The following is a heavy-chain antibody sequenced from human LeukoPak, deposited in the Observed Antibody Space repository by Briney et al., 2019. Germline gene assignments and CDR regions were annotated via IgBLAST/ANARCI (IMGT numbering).Heavy chain of an antibody. V-gene: IGHV3-64*01. CDR1: GFSLSSYE. J-gene: IGHJ4*02. CDR3: ARRPGTSQFDH. D-gene: IGHD1-1*01. Sequence: GGTLRLSCAASGFSLSSYEMHWVRQAPGKGLEYVSEIGSNGGTTYYANSVKGRFTISRDNSKNTLYLQLGSLRPEDMAVYYCARRPGTSQFDHWGQGTLVTVSS. CDR2: IGSNGGTT.